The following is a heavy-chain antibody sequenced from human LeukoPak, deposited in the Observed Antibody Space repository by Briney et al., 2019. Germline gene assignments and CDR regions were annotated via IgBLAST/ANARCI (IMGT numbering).Heavy chain of an antibody. CDR2: IFYSGST. CDR1: GASISLYT. CDR3: TRVDYFDIIGYEGAFDI. Sequence: SETLSLTCSVSGASISLYTWSWIRLAPGKGLEWIGYIFYSGSTNYSPSLMSRVTMSVDTSKNHFSLRLSSVTAADTAIYYCTRVDYFDIIGYEGAFDIWGQGTMVAVSS. D-gene: IGHD3-22*01. J-gene: IGHJ3*02. V-gene: IGHV4-59*01.